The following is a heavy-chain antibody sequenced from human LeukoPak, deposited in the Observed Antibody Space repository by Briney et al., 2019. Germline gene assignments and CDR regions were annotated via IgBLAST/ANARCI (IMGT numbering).Heavy chain of an antibody. D-gene: IGHD1-26*01. Sequence: SETLSLTCSVSRYSISSDKFWGWIRQPPGKWLEWIVTMSHRGNTFQNPSLRSRVTMSFDTSKNQFSLHLTSVSAADTAIYYCGRDIAGATTFDYWGPGILVTVSS. CDR2: MSHRGNT. CDR1: RYSISSDKF. J-gene: IGHJ4*02. V-gene: IGHV4-38-2*02. CDR3: GRDIAGATTFDY.